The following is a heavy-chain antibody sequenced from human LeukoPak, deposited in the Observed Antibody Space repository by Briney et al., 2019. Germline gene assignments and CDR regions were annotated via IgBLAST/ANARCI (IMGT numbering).Heavy chain of an antibody. D-gene: IGHD3-10*01. CDR2: ISGSGDST. Sequence: GGSLRLSCAASGFTFSSYAMNWVRQAPGKGLEWVSAISGSGDSTYYADSVKGRFTISRDNSKNTLYLQMNSLRAEDTAVYYCAKGSTGSFYSHFDYWGQGTLVTVSS. J-gene: IGHJ4*02. CDR1: GFTFSSYA. V-gene: IGHV3-23*01. CDR3: AKGSTGSFYSHFDY.